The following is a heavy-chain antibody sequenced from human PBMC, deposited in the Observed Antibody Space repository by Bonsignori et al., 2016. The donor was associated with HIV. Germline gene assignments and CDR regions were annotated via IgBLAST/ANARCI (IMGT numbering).Heavy chain of an antibody. CDR3: TTDDYYDRSGYYYVGFDS. D-gene: IGHD3-22*01. J-gene: IGHJ4*02. CDR2: IKSKTDGGTT. V-gene: IGHV3-15*01. Sequence: GESLKISCVVSGFTFNNAWMSWVRQAPGKGLEWVGRIKSKTDGGTTDYTASVKGRFTISRDDSKNTLYLQMNSLKTEDTAVYYCTTDDYYDRSGYYYVGFDSWGQGTLVTVSS. CDR1: GFTFNNAW.